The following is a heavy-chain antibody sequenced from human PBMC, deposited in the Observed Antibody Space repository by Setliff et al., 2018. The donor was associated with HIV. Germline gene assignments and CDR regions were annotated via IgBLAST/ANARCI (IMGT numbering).Heavy chain of an antibody. CDR1: NDSINYQY. J-gene: IGHJ4*02. Sequence: SETLSLTCTVSNDSINYQYWAWIRQPPGKGLEWIGSIYYSGSTNYNPSLKSRVTISVDTSKNQFSLKLSSVTAADTAVYYCARAFSHIAVAGHFDYWGQGTLVTSPQ. D-gene: IGHD6-19*01. CDR2: IYYSGST. V-gene: IGHV4-59*11. CDR3: ARAFSHIAVAGHFDY.